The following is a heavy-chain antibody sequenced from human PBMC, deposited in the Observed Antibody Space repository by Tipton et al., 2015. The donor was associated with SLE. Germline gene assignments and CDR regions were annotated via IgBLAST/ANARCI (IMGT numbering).Heavy chain of an antibody. CDR3: ASEILRDYGSAWGPDY. D-gene: IGHD4-17*01. CDR2: IYYSGST. J-gene: IGHJ4*02. CDR1: GVSISSYY. Sequence: TLSLTCTVSGVSISSYYWSWIRQPPGKGLEWIGYIYYSGSTNYNPSLKSRVTISVDTSRNQFSLRLNSVTAADTAVYYCASEILRDYGSAWGPDYWGQGTLVTVSS. V-gene: IGHV4-59*12.